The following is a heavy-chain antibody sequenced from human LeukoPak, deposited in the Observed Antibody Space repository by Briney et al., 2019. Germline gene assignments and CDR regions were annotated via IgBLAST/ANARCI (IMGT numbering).Heavy chain of an antibody. CDR1: GFTFSSYA. CDR3: ARDQQWLGWPTPSFDY. CDR2: ISYDGSNK. D-gene: IGHD6-19*01. V-gene: IGHV3-30-3*01. J-gene: IGHJ4*02. Sequence: PGGSLRLSCAASGFTFSSYAMHWVRQAPGKGLEWVAVISYDGSNKYYADSVKGRFTISRDNSKNTLYLQMNSLRAEDTAVYYCARDQQWLGWPTPSFDYWGQGTLVTVSS.